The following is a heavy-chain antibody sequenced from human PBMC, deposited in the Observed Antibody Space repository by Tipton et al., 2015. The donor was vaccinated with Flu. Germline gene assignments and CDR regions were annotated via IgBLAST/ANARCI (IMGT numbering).Heavy chain of an antibody. D-gene: IGHD4-17*01. CDR3: VKDIGDVFGDYGEYFPH. J-gene: IGHJ1*01. CDR2: VSGDGGNE. V-gene: IGHV3-43*02. Sequence: SLRLSCEASGFTFDDYAMHWVRQAPGKSLEWVSFVSGDGGNEYYADSVKGRFTISRDNNLNSLYLQMNSLTTEDTAFYYCVKDIGDVFGDYGEYFPHWGQGTLVTVSS. CDR1: GFTFDDYA.